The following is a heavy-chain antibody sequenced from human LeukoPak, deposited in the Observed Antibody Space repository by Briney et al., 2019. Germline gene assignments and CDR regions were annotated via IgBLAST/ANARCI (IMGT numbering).Heavy chain of an antibody. CDR3: VTVGPATRPFDY. D-gene: IGHD2-2*01. Sequence: GGSLRLSCAASGFTISTNYMSWVRQAPGKGLELVSIIYSGGSTYYARSVKGRVTISTDNSKNTLYLQMNSLRVADTAIYYCVTVGPATRPFDYWGEGWLVTVSS. CDR2: IYSGGST. V-gene: IGHV3-53*01. CDR1: GFTISTNY. J-gene: IGHJ4*02.